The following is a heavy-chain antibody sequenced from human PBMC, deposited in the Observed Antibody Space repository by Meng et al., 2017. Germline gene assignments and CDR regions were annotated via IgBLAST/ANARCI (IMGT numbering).Heavy chain of an antibody. CDR3: ARTPSRRYYYGSETPRKYYYYYGMDV. Sequence: ASVKVSCKASGYTFTSYYMHWVRQAPGQGLEWIGIINPSGGSTSYAQKFQGRVTMTRDTSTSTVYMELSSLRSEDTAVYYCARTPSRRYYYGSETPRKYYYYYGMDVWGQGTTVTVSS. J-gene: IGHJ6*02. CDR2: INPSGGST. V-gene: IGHV1-46*01. D-gene: IGHD3-10*01. CDR1: GYTFTSYY.